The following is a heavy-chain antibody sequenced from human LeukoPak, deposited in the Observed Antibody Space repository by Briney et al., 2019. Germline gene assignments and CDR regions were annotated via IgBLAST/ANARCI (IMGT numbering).Heavy chain of an antibody. CDR3: AKGTTDYDASDPLDF. CDR2: ITGSGDSA. J-gene: IGHJ4*02. D-gene: IGHD3-16*01. CDR1: GFTFSSYA. V-gene: IGHV3-23*01. Sequence: PGGSLRLSCAASGFTFSSYAMTWVRQAPGKGLEWVSAITGSGDSAYYSDSVKGRFTISRDKSKSTVYLQMTSLRAEDTAVFYCAKGTTDYDASDPLDFWGQGTLVTVS.